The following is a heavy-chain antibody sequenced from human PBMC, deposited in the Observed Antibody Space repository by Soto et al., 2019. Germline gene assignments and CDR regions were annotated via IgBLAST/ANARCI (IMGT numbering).Heavy chain of an antibody. J-gene: IGHJ4*02. CDR1: GGTFSSYA. Sequence: QVQLVQSGAEVKKPGSSVKVSCKASGGTFSSYAISWVQQAPGQGLEWMGGIIPIFGTANYAQKFQGRVTITADESTSTAYMELSSLRSEDTAVYYCARSGDTAMVTYEPPPDYWGQGTLVTVSS. CDR3: ARSGDTAMVTYEPPPDY. CDR2: IIPIFGTA. V-gene: IGHV1-69*12. D-gene: IGHD5-18*01.